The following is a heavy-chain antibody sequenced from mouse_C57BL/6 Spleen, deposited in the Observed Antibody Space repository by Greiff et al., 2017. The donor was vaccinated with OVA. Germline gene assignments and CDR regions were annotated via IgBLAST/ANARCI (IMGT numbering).Heavy chain of an antibody. Sequence: EVQRVESGPELVKPGASVKIPCKASGYTFTDYNMDWVKQSHGKSLEWIGDINPNNGGTNYNQKFKGKGTLTVDKSSSTAYMELRSLTSEDTAVYYCASHDWSLSWFAYWGQGTLVTVSA. CDR1: GYTFTDYN. V-gene: IGHV1-18*01. J-gene: IGHJ3*01. CDR3: ASHDWSLSWFAY. CDR2: INPNNGGT. D-gene: IGHD6-5*01.